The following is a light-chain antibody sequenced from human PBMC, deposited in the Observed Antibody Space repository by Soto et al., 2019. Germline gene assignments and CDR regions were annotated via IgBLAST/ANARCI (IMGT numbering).Light chain of an antibody. V-gene: IGLV1-40*01. CDR3: QSYDSSLLGV. J-gene: IGLJ3*02. Sequence: QSVLTQPPSVSGAPGQRVTISCTGSSSNIGAGYDVHWYQQLPGTAPKLLIYGNSNRPSGVPDRFSGSKSGTSASLAITGLQAVDEADYYCQSYDSSLLGVFGAGTKLTVL. CDR2: GNS. CDR1: SSNIGAGYD.